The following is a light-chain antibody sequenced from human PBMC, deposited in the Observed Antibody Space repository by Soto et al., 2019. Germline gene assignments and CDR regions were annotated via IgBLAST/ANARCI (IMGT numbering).Light chain of an antibody. CDR1: QTISSW. V-gene: IGKV1-5*01. J-gene: IGKJ1*01. CDR3: QQYNSYPWT. CDR2: DAS. Sequence: GDRVTSSCRASQTISSWLAWYQQKPGKAPKLLIYDASSLESGVPSRLSGSGSGTEFTLTISSLQPDDFATYYCQQYNSYPWTFGQGTKVDI.